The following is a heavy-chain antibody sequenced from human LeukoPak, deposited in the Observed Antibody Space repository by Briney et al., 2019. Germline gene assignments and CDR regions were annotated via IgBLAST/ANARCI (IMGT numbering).Heavy chain of an antibody. Sequence: QTGGSLRLSCTASGFTFVTYWMSWVRQAPGKGLEWVSAISGSGGSTYYADSVKGRFTISRDNSKNTLYLQMNSLRAEDTAVYYCAKEIDYGGNSFQHWGQGTLVTVSS. J-gene: IGHJ1*01. CDR3: AKEIDYGGNSFQH. D-gene: IGHD4-23*01. CDR2: ISGSGGST. CDR1: GFTFVTYW. V-gene: IGHV3-23*01.